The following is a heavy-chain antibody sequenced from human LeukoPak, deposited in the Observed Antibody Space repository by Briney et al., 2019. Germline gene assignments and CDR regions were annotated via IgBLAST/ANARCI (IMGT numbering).Heavy chain of an antibody. D-gene: IGHD6-13*01. CDR2: IIPILGIA. V-gene: IGHV1-69*04. Sequence: ASVKVSCKASGGTFSSYAISWVRQAPGQGLEWMGRIIPILGIANYAQKFQGRVTITADKSTSTAYMELSSLRSEDTAVYYCASTPSIAAAGGDYYYGMDVWGQGTTVTVSS. J-gene: IGHJ6*02. CDR1: GGTFSSYA. CDR3: ASTPSIAAAGGDYYYGMDV.